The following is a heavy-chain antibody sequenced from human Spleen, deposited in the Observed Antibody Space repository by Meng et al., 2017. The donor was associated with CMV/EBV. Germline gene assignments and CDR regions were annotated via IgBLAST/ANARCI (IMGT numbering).Heavy chain of an antibody. D-gene: IGHD2-2*01. Sequence: GGSLRLSCAASGFTFSSYGMHWVRQAPGKGLEWVSLISWDGGSTYYADSVKGRFTISRDNSKNSLYLQMNSLRAEDTALYYCAKDTEPLYCSSTSCSHYYYAMGVWGQGTTVTVSS. V-gene: IGHV3-43D*03. CDR2: ISWDGGST. J-gene: IGHJ6*02. CDR3: AKDTEPLYCSSTSCSHYYYAMGV. CDR1: GFTFSSYG.